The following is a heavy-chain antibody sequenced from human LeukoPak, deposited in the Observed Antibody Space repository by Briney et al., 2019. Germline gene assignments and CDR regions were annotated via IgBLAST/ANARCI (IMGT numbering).Heavy chain of an antibody. D-gene: IGHD3-10*01. CDR2: IYYSGST. Sequence: PSETLPLTCTVSGGSISSYYWSWIRQPPGKGLEWIGYIYYSGSTNYNPSLKSRVTISVDTSKNQFSLNLNSVTAADTGLYYCGRLTADGVSDYFDSWGQGTLVTVSS. J-gene: IGHJ4*02. CDR3: GRLTADGVSDYFDS. V-gene: IGHV4-59*08. CDR1: GGSISSYY.